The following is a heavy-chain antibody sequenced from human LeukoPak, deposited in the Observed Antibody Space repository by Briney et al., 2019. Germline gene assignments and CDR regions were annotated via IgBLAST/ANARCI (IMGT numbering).Heavy chain of an antibody. CDR1: GFTFDDYM. J-gene: IGHJ4*02. CDR3: AKDVATVGIVDF. Sequence: GGSLRLSCSASGFTFDDYMMHWVRQAPGKGLEWVALISWDGNSIYYADSVKGRFTISRDNGKNSLYLQMLNLRTEDTAFYYCAKDVATVGIVDFWGQGTLVTVSS. CDR2: ISWDGNSI. D-gene: IGHD2-21*01. V-gene: IGHV3-43*01.